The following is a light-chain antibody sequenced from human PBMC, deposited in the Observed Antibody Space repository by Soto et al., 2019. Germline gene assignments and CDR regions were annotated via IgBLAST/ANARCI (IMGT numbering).Light chain of an antibody. CDR2: GAS. J-gene: IGKJ5*01. CDR3: QQYGSSPIT. Sequence: EIVLTQSPGTLSLSPGERATLSCTASQSVSRSYLAWYQQKPGQAPRLLIYGASSRATGIPDRFSGSASGTDFTLTLNRLEPEDFAVYYCQQYGSSPITFGQGTRLEI. V-gene: IGKV3-20*01. CDR1: QSVSRSY.